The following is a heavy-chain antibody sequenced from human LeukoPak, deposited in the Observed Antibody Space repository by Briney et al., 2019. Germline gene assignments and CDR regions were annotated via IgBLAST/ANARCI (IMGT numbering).Heavy chain of an antibody. CDR2: IWYDGDRK. CDR3: ARGKIRMLGYYDYYYGMDV. CDR1: GFSLTTYG. V-gene: IGHV3-33*01. D-gene: IGHD3-3*01. J-gene: IGHJ6*02. Sequence: PLGSPRLSCAASGFSLTTYGMHWVRQAPGKGLEWLAVIWYDGDRKYYEDSVKGRFTISGDKSKNTLYLEMNSLRGEDTAVYYCARGKIRMLGYYDYYYGMDVWGQGTSVTVSS.